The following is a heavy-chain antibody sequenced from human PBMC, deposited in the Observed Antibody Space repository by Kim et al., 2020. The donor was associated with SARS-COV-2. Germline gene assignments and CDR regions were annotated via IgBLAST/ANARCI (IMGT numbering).Heavy chain of an antibody. Sequence: GGSLRLSCAASGFTFSDYDMSWIRQAPGKGLEWVAFIRSNGNTRTYADSVKGRFTISSDNAKNTLFLQMNSQRAENKDAYYCARDSGSRGSSGWY. CDR3: ARDSGSRGSSGWY. J-gene: IGHJ2*01. CDR1: GFTFSDYD. D-gene: IGHD1-26*01. CDR2: IRSNGNTR. V-gene: IGHV3-11*01.